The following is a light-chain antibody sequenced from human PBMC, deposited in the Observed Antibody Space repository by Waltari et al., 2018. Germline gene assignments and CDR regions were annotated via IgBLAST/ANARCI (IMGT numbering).Light chain of an antibody. J-gene: IGKJ1*01. V-gene: IGKV1-12*01. CDR1: QGISSW. Sequence: DIQMTQFRSSVSASVGDRVTITCRASQGISSWLDWYQQKPGKAPKLLIYAASLLQSGVPSRFSGSGSGTDFSLTISSLQPEDFATYYCQQSNSFPWTFGQGTKVEIK. CDR3: QQSNSFPWT. CDR2: AAS.